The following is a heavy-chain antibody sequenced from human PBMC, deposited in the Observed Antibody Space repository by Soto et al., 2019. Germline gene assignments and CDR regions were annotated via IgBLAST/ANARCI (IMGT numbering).Heavy chain of an antibody. CDR1: GYIFTGYY. J-gene: IGHJ4*01. CDR3: ATSKSSIAVADETQYDMDY. D-gene: IGHD6-19*01. V-gene: IGHV1-2*04. CDR2: IKGISGDT. Sequence: VQGSCKASGYIFTGYYMHWVRHAPGQGHERVGCIKGISGDTNYTQTTHGWGIMTRDTSISTAYMDLSRLRFDDTDAHYCATSKSSIAVADETQYDMDYWGQGTPVTVSS.